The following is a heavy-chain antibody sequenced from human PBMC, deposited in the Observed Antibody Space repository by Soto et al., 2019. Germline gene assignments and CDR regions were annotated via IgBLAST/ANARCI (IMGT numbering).Heavy chain of an antibody. D-gene: IGHD5-18*01. CDR3: ARDSGYSYGPFDY. J-gene: IGHJ4*02. CDR1: GFTLSSYS. CDR2: ISSSSSSTI. Sequence: GESLKISCAASGFTLSSYSMNWVRQAPGKGLEWVSYISSSSSSTIYYADSVKGRFTISRDNAKNSLYLQMNSLRAEDTAVYYCARDSGYSYGPFDYWGQGTLVTVSS. V-gene: IGHV3-48*01.